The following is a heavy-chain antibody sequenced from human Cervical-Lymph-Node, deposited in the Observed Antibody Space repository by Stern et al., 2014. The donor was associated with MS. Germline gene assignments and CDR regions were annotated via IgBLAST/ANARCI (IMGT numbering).Heavy chain of an antibody. CDR2: IDWDDHK. Sequence: QITLKESGPALVKPTPTLTLTCTFSGFSLSTCAIRVSWIRQPPGSALEWLARIDWDDHKYYTPSLKTRLTISKDSSKNLVVLTMTNMDPVDTATYYCTRIQAGGGAFDIWGQGTMVTVSS. D-gene: IGHD2-8*02. CDR3: TRIQAGGGAFDI. CDR1: GFSLSTCAIR. V-gene: IGHV2-70*04. J-gene: IGHJ3*02.